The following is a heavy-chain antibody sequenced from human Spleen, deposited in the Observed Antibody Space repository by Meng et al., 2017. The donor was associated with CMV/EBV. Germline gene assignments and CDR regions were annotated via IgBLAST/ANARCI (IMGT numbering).Heavy chain of an antibody. CDR1: GFTFSDYY. CDR3: ARELEWELPVGVFDI. D-gene: IGHD1-26*01. J-gene: IGHJ3*02. CDR2: ISSSASST. Sequence: GESLKISCTASGFTFSDYYMSRIRQAPGKGLEWVSYISSSASSTYYADSLKGRFTISRDNAKGSLYLQMKSLRAEDTAVYYCARELEWELPVGVFDIWGQGTMVTVSS. V-gene: IGHV3-11*04.